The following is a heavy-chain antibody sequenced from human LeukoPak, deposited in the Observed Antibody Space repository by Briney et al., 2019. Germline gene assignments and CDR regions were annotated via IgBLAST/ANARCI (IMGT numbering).Heavy chain of an antibody. CDR2: ISAYNGNT. CDR1: GYTFTSYG. D-gene: IGHD2-15*01. J-gene: IGHJ4*02. V-gene: IGHV1-18*01. CDR3: ARGGGYCSGGSCRYFDY. Sequence: ASVKASCEASGYTFTSYGISWVRQAPGQGLEWMGWISAYNGNTNYAQKLQGRVTMTTDTSTSTAYMELRSLRSDDTAAYYCARGGGYCSGGSCRYFDYWGQGTLVTVSS.